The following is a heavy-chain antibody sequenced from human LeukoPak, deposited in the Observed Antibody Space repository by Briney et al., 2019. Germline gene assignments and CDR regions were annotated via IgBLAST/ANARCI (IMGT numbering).Heavy chain of an antibody. CDR3: ATAGNYRFDY. D-gene: IGHD1-7*01. CDR2: INPDGSTL. CDR1: GFTFSNYW. V-gene: IGHV3-74*01. J-gene: IGHJ4*02. Sequence: GGSLGLSCAASGFTFSNYWVHWVRQAPGKGLVWVSRINPDGSTLNYANSVKGRFTISRDNAKDTLYLQMNSLRAEDTAVYYCATAGNYRFDYWGQGTLVTVSS.